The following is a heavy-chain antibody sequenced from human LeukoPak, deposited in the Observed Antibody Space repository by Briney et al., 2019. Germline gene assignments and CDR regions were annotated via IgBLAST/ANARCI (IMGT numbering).Heavy chain of an antibody. CDR1: GFTFSAYN. CDR2: ITTSSYM. CDR3: ARDPYSGGYGAYYYYMDV. Sequence: GGSLRLSCAASGFTFSAYNMNWVRRTPGKGLEWVSSITTSSYMFYADSVRGRFTISRDNAENSLYLQMNSLRDEDTADYYCARDPYSGGYGAYYYYMDVWGKGTTVTVSS. V-gene: IGHV3-69-1*02. D-gene: IGHD6-19*01. J-gene: IGHJ6*03.